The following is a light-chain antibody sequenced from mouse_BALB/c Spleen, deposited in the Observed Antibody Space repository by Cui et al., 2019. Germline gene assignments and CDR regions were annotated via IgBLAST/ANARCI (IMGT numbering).Light chain of an antibody. CDR3: WQGTHFPRT. V-gene: IGKV1-135*01. CDR2: LVS. Sequence: DVVMTQTPLTLSVTMGQPVTISCRSSQRLLDSSGTTYLNSFLQRPGQSPKRLIYLVSKLDSGVPDRFTGSGTGTDFTLKISRVEAEDLGVYYCWQGTHFPRTFGGGTKLEIK. CDR1: QRLLDSSGTTY. J-gene: IGKJ1*01.